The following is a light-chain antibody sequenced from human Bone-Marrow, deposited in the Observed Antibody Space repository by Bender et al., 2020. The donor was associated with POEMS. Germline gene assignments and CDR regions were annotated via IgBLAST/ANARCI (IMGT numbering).Light chain of an antibody. J-gene: IGLJ2*01. CDR2: EDN. CDR1: SGSIASNF. Sequence: NFMLTQPHSVSESPGKTVAISCTRSSGSIASNFVQWYQQRPGSSPTTVIYEDNERPSGVPDRFSGSIDSSSNSASLTISGLKTEDEADYYCQSSVSSNLRGVFGGGTKLTFL. CDR3: QSSVSSNLRGV. V-gene: IGLV6-57*01.